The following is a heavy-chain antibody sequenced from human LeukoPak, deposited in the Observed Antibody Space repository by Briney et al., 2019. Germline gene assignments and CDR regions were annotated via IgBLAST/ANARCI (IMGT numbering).Heavy chain of an antibody. J-gene: IGHJ4*02. CDR1: GYTFNSYA. D-gene: IGHD3-10*01. CDR2: INAGNGNT. CDR3: ARGGVMVRGYLNY. Sequence: ASVKVSCKASGYTFNSYAMHWVRQAPGQRLEWMGWINAGNGNTKYSQKFQGRVTITRDTSASTAYMELSSLRSEDTAVYYCARGGVMVRGYLNYWGQGTLVTVSS. V-gene: IGHV1-3*01.